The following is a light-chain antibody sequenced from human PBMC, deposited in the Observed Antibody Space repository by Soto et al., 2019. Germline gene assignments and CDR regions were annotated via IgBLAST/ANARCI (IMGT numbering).Light chain of an antibody. J-gene: IGKJ3*01. Sequence: DIQMTQSPPSLSAAVGDTVTITCRASQGTLTYMSWYHQKPGKAPKLLIYDVSHLQAGVPARFSGGASGSAFIFTINGLQPEDVGTYYCQQYDLMPRFGPGTKVDLK. CDR1: QGTLTY. V-gene: IGKV1-33*01. CDR3: QQYDLMPR. CDR2: DVS.